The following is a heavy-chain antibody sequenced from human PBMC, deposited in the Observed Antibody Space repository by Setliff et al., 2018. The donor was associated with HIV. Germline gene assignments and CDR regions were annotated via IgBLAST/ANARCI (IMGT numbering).Heavy chain of an antibody. D-gene: IGHD5-12*01. V-gene: IGHV4-39*01. J-gene: IGHJ4*02. CDR2: VYYSGST. CDR1: GGSIRSSSYY. Sequence: SETLSLTCTVSGGSIRSSSYYWGWIRQPPGKGLEWIGSVYYSGSTYYNPSLESRVTISAVMSKNQFSLKLGSVTAADTAVYYCARRHNDYSLYYFDSWGQGTLVTVSS. CDR3: ARRHNDYSLYYFDS.